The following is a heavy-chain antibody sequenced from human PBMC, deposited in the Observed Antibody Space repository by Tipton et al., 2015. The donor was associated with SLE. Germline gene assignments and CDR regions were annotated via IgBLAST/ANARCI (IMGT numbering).Heavy chain of an antibody. CDR3: TKEEYSGSYGFDY. CDR1: GFTFSSYG. D-gene: IGHD1-26*01. CDR2: IWYDGSNK. Sequence: SLRLSCAASGFTFSSYGMHWVRQAPGKGLGWVAVIWYDGSNKYYADSVKGRSTTSRENSKNTLYLQMNSLRAEDTAVYYCTKEEYSGSYGFDYWGQGTLVTVSS. J-gene: IGHJ4*02. V-gene: IGHV3-33*06.